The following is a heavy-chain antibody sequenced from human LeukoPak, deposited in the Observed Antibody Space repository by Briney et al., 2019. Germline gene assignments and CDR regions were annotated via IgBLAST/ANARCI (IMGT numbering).Heavy chain of an antibody. J-gene: IGHJ3*02. V-gene: IGHV4-30-2*01. CDR1: GGSISSGGYS. Sequence: SETLSLTCAVSGGSISSGGYSWSWIRQPPGKGLEWIGYIYHSGSTYYNPSLKSRVTISVDRSKNQFSLKLSSVTAADTAVYYCARGPLDAFDIWGQGTMVTVSS. CDR2: IYHSGST. CDR3: ARGPLDAFDI.